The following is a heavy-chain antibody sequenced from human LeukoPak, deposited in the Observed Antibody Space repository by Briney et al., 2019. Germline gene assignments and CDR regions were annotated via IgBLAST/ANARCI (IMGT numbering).Heavy chain of an antibody. CDR3: ARVRQAAAGYYFDY. V-gene: IGHV1-8*01. D-gene: IGHD6-25*01. Sequence: GASVKVSCKASGYTFTSYDINWVRQATGQGLEWMGWMNPNSGNTGYAQKFQGRVTMTRNTSISIAYMELSSLRSEDTAVYYCARVRQAAAGYYFDYWGQGTLVTVSS. CDR1: GYTFTSYD. CDR2: MNPNSGNT. J-gene: IGHJ4*02.